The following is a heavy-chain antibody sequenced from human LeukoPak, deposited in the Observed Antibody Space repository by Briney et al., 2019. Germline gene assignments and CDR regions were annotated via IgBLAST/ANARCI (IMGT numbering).Heavy chain of an antibody. CDR2: IYYSGST. CDR3: ARLNSAAFDY. J-gene: IGHJ4*02. V-gene: IGHV4-59*08. D-gene: IGHD4-23*01. CDR1: GGSISSYY. Sequence: PSETLSLTCTVSGGSISSYYWSWIRQPPGKGLEWIGYIYYSGSTNYNPSLKSRVTISVDTSKNQFSLKLSSVTAAGTAVYYCARLNSAAFDYWGQGTLVTVSS.